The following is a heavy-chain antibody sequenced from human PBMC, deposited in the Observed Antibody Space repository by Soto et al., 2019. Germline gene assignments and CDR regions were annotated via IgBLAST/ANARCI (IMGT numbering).Heavy chain of an antibody. Sequence: EVQLVESGGGLVKPGGSLRLSCAASGFTFSSYSMNWVRQAPGKGLEWVSSISSSSSYIYYADSVKSRFTISRDNAKNSLYLQINSLRAEDTAVYYCARGIEAGTGIAEEFDSWGQGTLVTVSS. J-gene: IGHJ5*01. CDR2: ISSSSSYI. CDR3: ARGIEAGTGIAEEFDS. V-gene: IGHV3-21*01. CDR1: GFTFSSYS. D-gene: IGHD6-13*01.